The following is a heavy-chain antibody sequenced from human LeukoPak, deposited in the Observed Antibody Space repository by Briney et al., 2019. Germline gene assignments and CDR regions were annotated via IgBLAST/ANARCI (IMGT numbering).Heavy chain of an antibody. Sequence: GGSLRLSCAASGFTFSSYWMHWVRQAPGKGLVWVSRINTDGSSTSYADSVNGRFTISRDNAKNTLYLQMNSLRAEDTAVYYCARDAGYRGFDYWGQGTLVTVSS. V-gene: IGHV3-74*01. CDR3: ARDAGYRGFDY. D-gene: IGHD5-24*01. J-gene: IGHJ4*02. CDR2: INTDGSST. CDR1: GFTFSSYW.